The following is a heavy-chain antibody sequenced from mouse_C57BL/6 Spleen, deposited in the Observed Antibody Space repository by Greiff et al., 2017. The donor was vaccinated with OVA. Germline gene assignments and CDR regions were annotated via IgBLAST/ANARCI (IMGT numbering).Heavy chain of an antibody. CDR3: AREEGYDYDVGYFDY. Sequence: LVESGPELVKPGASVKISCKASGYAFSSSWMNWVKQRPGKGLEWIGRIYPGDGDTNYNGKFKGKATLTADKSSSTAYMQLSSLTSEDSAVYFCAREEGYDYDVGYFDYWGQGTTLTVSS. CDR2: IYPGDGDT. CDR1: GYAFSSSW. V-gene: IGHV1-82*01. J-gene: IGHJ2*01. D-gene: IGHD2-4*01.